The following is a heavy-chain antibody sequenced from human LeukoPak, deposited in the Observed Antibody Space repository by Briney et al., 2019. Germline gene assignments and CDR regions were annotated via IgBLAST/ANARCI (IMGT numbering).Heavy chain of an antibody. V-gene: IGHV1-46*01. CDR1: GHTFTNYY. CDR3: ARDFATPQNFLDY. J-gene: IGHJ4*02. CDR2: INPSNGDT. Sequence: ASVKVSCKASGHTFTNYYFHWVRQAPGRGLEWMGIINPSNGDTTYAQKFQGRVTVTRDTSTSTVYMELSSLRSEDTAVYYCARDFATPQNFLDYWGQGTLVTVSS. D-gene: IGHD2/OR15-2a*01.